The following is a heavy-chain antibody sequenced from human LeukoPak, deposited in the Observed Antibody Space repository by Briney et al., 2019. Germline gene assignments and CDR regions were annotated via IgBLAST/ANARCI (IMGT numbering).Heavy chain of an antibody. V-gene: IGHV4-61*01. CDR1: GGSISSSSYY. CDR2: IYYSGST. CDR3: ARDSAAADWFDP. D-gene: IGHD6-13*01. Sequence: SETLSLTCTVSGGSISSSSYYWGWIRQPPGEGLEWIGCIYYSGSTNYNPSLKSRVTISVDTSKDQFSLKLSSVTAADTAVYYCARDSAAADWFDPWGQGTLVTVSS. J-gene: IGHJ5*02.